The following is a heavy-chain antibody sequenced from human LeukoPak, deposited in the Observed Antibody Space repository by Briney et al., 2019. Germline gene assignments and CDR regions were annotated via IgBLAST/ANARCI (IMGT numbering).Heavy chain of an antibody. Sequence: GRSLRLSCAASGFTFSSYAMHWVRQAPGKGLEWVAVISYDGSNKYYADSVKGRFTISRDNSKNTLYLQMNSLRAEDTAVYYCASTKSLIVVDLDYWGQGTLVTVPS. V-gene: IGHV3-30*01. CDR1: GFTFSSYA. CDR3: ASTKSLIVVDLDY. J-gene: IGHJ4*02. CDR2: ISYDGSNK. D-gene: IGHD3-22*01.